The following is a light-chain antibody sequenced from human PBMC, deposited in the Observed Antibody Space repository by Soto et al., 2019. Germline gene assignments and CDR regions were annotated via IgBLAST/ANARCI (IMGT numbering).Light chain of an antibody. CDR1: SSDVGGYNH. J-gene: IGLJ1*01. V-gene: IGLV2-14*01. Sequence: QSALTQPASVSGSPGQSITISCTGTSSDVGGYNHVSWYQHHPGKAPKRIIYEVTKRPPGVSNRSSGSKSGDTAPLTISGLPAYDEADYYGSPQTAPTTRIFVTGTKPTAL. CDR2: EVT. CDR3: SPQTAPTTRI.